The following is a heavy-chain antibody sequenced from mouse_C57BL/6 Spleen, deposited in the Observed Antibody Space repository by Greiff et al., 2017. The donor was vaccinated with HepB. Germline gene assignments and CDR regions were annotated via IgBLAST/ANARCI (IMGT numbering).Heavy chain of an antibody. Sequence: VQLQQPGAELVRPGSSVKLSCKASGYTFTSYWMHWVKQRPIQGLEWIGNIDPSDSETHYNQKFKDKATLTVDKSSSTAYMQLSSLTSEDSAVYYCARSGYDSYAMDYWGQGTSVTVSS. D-gene: IGHD2-4*01. V-gene: IGHV1-52*01. CDR1: GYTFTSYW. CDR2: IDPSDSET. CDR3: ARSGYDSYAMDY. J-gene: IGHJ4*01.